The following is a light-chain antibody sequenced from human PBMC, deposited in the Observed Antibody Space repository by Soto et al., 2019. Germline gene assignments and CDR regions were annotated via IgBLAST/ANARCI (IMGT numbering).Light chain of an antibody. V-gene: IGKV3-15*01. CDR1: QSVGSN. CDR2: GIS. CDR3: QQYTNWPIT. J-gene: IGKJ5*01. Sequence: EVVMTQSPATLSLSPGERATLSCRASQSVGSNYLAWYQQKPGQAPRLLIYGISTRATGIPARFSGSGSGTEFTLTISSLQSEDFAVYYCQQYTNWPITFGQGTRLEI.